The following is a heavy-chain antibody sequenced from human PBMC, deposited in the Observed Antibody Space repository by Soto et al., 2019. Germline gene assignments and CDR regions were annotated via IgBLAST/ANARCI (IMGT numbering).Heavy chain of an antibody. CDR1: GYTFTSYA. D-gene: IGHD3-10*01. V-gene: IGHV1-3*01. Sequence: GASVKVSCKASGYTFTSYAMHWVRQAPGQRLEWMGWINAGNGNTKYSQKFQGRVTITRDTSASTAYMELSSLRSEDTAVYYCARDGRYCISTSCYDDAGLLWFGELLSPPDYWGQGTLVTVSS. CDR3: ARDGRYCISTSCYDDAGLLWFGELLSPPDY. CDR2: INAGNGNT. J-gene: IGHJ4*02.